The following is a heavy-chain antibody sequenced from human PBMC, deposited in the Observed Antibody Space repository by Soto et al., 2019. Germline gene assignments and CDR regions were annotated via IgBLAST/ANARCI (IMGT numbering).Heavy chain of an antibody. Sequence: QVQLQESGPGLVKPSQTLSLTCTVSGGSISSGGYYWSWIRQHPGKGLEWIGYIYYSGSTYYNPSLKGRVTISVDTSKNQFSLKLSSVTAADTAVYYCARGRYSSSSNWFDPWGQGTLVTVSS. D-gene: IGHD6-6*01. CDR2: IYYSGST. CDR3: ARGRYSSSSNWFDP. V-gene: IGHV4-31*03. J-gene: IGHJ5*02. CDR1: GGSISSGGYY.